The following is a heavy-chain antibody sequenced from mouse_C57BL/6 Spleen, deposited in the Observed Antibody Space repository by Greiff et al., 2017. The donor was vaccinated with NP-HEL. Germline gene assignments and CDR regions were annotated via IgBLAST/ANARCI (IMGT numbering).Heavy chain of an antibody. CDR2: IWSGGST. D-gene: IGHD2-3*01. V-gene: IGHV2-4*01. CDR1: GFSLTSYG. CDR3: ANDGYYDYAMDY. J-gene: IGHJ4*01. Sequence: VKLMESGPGLVQPSQSLSITCTVSGFSLTSYGVHWVRQPPGKGLEWLGVIWSGGSTDYNAAFISRLSISKDNSKSQVFFKMNSLQADDTAIYYCANDGYYDYAMDYWGQGTSVTVSS.